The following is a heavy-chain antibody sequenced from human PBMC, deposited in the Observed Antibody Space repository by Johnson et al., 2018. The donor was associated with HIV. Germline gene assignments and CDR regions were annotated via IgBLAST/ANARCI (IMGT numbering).Heavy chain of an antibody. Sequence: VQLVESGGGLVQPGGSLRLSCAASGFTFSSYWMHWVRQAPGKGLEWVSPISGSGGSTYYADSVKGRFTISRDNSKNTLYLQMNSLRADDTAVYYCARGVGSGWYRGAFVSWGQGTMVTVSS. V-gene: IGHV3-74*02. CDR1: GFTFSSYW. D-gene: IGHD6-19*01. CDR3: ARGVGSGWYRGAFVS. CDR2: ISGSGGST. J-gene: IGHJ3*02.